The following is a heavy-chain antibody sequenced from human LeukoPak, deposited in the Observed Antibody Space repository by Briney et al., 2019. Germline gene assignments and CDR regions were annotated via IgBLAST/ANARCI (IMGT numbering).Heavy chain of an antibody. CDR3: ARDSNAAYSSGWYPGY. D-gene: IGHD6-19*01. Sequence: ASVKVSCKASGYTFTNFGIAWVRQAPGQGLEWTGWISGYTNYAQKFQGRVTMTTDTSTSTAYMELRSLRSDDTAIYYCARDSNAAYSSGWYPGYWGQGTLVTVSS. J-gene: IGHJ4*02. CDR1: GYTFTNFG. V-gene: IGHV1-18*01. CDR2: ISGYT.